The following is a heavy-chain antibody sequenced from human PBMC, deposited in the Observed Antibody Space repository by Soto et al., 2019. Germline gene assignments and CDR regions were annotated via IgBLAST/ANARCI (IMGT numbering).Heavy chain of an antibody. V-gene: IGHV1-3*01. CDR1: GYTFTSYA. Sequence: ASVKVSCKASGYTFTSYAMHWVRQAPGQRLEWMGWINAGNGNTKYSQKFQGRVTITRDTSASTAYMELSSLRSEDTAVYYCARGRRAGGAFDIWGQGTMVIVSS. D-gene: IGHD3-16*01. CDR2: INAGNGNT. J-gene: IGHJ3*02. CDR3: ARGRRAGGAFDI.